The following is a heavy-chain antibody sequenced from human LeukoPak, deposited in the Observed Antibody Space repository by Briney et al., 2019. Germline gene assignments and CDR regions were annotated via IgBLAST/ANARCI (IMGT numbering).Heavy chain of an antibody. CDR1: GFTFRSFA. J-gene: IGHJ4*02. CDR2: ISGSGGTI. Sequence: GGSLRLSCAASGFTFRSFAMTWVRQAPGKGLEWVSAISGSGGTIYHADSVRGRFTISRDNAKNSLYLQMNSLRDEDTAVYYCARDFRYQDSSGYYSFDYWGQGTLVTVSS. CDR3: ARDFRYQDSSGYYSFDY. V-gene: IGHV3-48*02. D-gene: IGHD3-22*01.